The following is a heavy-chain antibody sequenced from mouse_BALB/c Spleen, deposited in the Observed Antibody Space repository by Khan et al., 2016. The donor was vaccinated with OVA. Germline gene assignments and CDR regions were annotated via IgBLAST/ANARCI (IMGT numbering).Heavy chain of an antibody. CDR3: ATYYYGSSRYFDY. Sequence: VRLQQSGAELVKPGASVKLSCTLSGFNIKDTYMHWVKQRPEQGLEWIGRIDPANGNTKYDPKFQGQATITADTSSNTAYLQLSSRTSEDTAVYVWATYYYGSSRYFDYWGQGTTLTVSS. CDR2: IDPANGNT. CDR1: GFNIKDTY. J-gene: IGHJ2*01. V-gene: IGHV14-3*02. D-gene: IGHD1-1*01.